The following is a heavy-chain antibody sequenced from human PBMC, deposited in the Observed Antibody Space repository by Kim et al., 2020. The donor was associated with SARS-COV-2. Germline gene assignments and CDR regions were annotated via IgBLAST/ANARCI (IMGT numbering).Heavy chain of an antibody. CDR3: ARADCSSTSCYNGWFDP. CDR2: INPNSGGT. D-gene: IGHD2-2*02. J-gene: IGHJ5*02. CDR1: GYTFTGYY. Sequence: ASVKVSCKASGYTFTGYYMHWVRQAPGQGLEWMGWINPNSGGTNYAQKFQGRVTMTRDTSISTAYMELSRLRSDDTAVYYCARADCSSTSCYNGWFDPWGQGTLVTVSS. V-gene: IGHV1-2*02.